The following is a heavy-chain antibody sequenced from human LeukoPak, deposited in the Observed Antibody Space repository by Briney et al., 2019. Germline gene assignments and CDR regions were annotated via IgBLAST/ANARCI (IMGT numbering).Heavy chain of an antibody. CDR3: ARSFGSGYDYYYYFMDV. CDR2: IIPIFGTA. V-gene: IGHV1-69*06. CDR1: EGTFSSNA. D-gene: IGHD5-12*01. J-gene: IGHJ6*03. Sequence: SVKVSCKASEGTFSSNAISWVRQAPGQGLEWMGWIIPIFGTANYAQKFQGRVTITADKSTSTAYMELSSLRSEDTAVYFCARSFGSGYDYYYYFMDVWGKGTTVTVSS.